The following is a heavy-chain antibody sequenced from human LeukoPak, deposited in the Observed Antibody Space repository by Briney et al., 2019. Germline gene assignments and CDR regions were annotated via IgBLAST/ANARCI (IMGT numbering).Heavy chain of an antibody. CDR1: GDTFTGYY. CDR3: ARYCGGDCSDDAFDI. V-gene: IGHV1-2*06. CDR2: INPNSGGT. J-gene: IGHJ3*02. Sequence: GASVKVSCKASGDTFTGYYMHWVRQAPGQGLEWMGRINPNSGGTNYAQKFQGRVTMTRDTSISTAYMELSRLRSDDTAVYYCARYCGGDCSDDAFDIWGQGTMVTVSS. D-gene: IGHD2-21*02.